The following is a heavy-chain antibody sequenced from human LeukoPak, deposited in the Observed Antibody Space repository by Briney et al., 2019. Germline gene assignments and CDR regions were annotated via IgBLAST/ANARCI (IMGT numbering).Heavy chain of an antibody. V-gene: IGHV4-39*01. J-gene: IGHJ4*02. CDR3: ARQVGATYFDY. CDR2: IYYSGST. Sequence: SETLSLTCTVSGSSISSSSYYWGWIRQPPGKGLEWIGSIYYSGSTYYNPSLKSRVTISVDTSKNQFSLKLSSVTAAVTAVYYCARQVGATYFDYWGQGTLVTVSS. D-gene: IGHD1-26*01. CDR1: GSSISSSSYY.